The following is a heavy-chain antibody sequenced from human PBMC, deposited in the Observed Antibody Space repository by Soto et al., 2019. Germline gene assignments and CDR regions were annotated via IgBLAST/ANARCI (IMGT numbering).Heavy chain of an antibody. Sequence: EVQLVESGGGLVQPGRSVRLSCAASGFTFDDYAMHWVRQAPGKGLEWVSGISWNSGSIGYADSVKGRFTISRDNAKNSLYLQMNSLRAEDTALYYCAKDIRAVTTLGHFQHWGQGTLVTVSS. D-gene: IGHD4-17*01. CDR2: ISWNSGSI. CDR1: GFTFDDYA. J-gene: IGHJ1*01. V-gene: IGHV3-9*01. CDR3: AKDIRAVTTLGHFQH.